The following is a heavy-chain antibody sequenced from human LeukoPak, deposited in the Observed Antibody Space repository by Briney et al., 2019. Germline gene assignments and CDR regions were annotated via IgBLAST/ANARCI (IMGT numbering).Heavy chain of an antibody. J-gene: IGHJ4*02. CDR3: ARDSLAQYNFDY. V-gene: IGHV3-53*01. CDR2: IYSGGST. CDR1: GFTVSSNY. D-gene: IGHD1-1*01. Sequence: GGSLRLSCAASGFTVSSNYMSWVRQAPGKGLEWVSVIYSGGSTYYADSVKGRFTISRDNSKNTLYLQMNSLRAEATAVYYCARDSLAQYNFDYWGQGTLVTVSS.